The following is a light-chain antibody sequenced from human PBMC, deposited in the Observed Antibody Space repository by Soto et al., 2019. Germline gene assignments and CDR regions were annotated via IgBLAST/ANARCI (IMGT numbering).Light chain of an antibody. J-gene: IGLJ2*01. V-gene: IGLV2-14*01. Sequence: QSALTQPASVSGSPGQSITISCTGTSSDVGGYNYVSWYQQHPGKAPKLMIYDVINRPSGVSNRFSGSKSGNTASLTISGLQAEDQADYYCSSYSSSITLVFGGGTKHTVL. CDR3: SSYSSSITLV. CDR2: DVI. CDR1: SSDVGGYNY.